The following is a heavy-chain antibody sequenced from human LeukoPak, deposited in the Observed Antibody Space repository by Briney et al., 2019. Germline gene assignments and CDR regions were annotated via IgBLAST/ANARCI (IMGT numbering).Heavy chain of an antibody. J-gene: IGHJ5*02. CDR1: GGSFSGYY. D-gene: IGHD6-13*01. Sequence: SETLSLTCAVYGGSFSGYYWSWIRQPPGKGLEWIGEINHSGSTNYNPALKSRVTISVDKSKNQFSLKLSSVTAADTVIYYCARKSAAAGVYESWGQGTLVTVSS. CDR3: ARKSAAAGVYES. CDR2: INHSGST. V-gene: IGHV4-34*01.